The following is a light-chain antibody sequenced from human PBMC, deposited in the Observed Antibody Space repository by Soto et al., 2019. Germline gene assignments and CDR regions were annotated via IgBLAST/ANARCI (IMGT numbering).Light chain of an antibody. CDR3: QQYNNWPWT. Sequence: EIVMTMSPATLSVSPRERAPLSCRASQSVSSNLAWYQQKPGQAPRLLIYGASTRATGIPARFSGSGSGAEFTLTISSLQSEDFAVYYCQQYNNWPWTFGQGTKV. CDR1: QSVSSN. CDR2: GAS. J-gene: IGKJ1*01. V-gene: IGKV3-15*01.